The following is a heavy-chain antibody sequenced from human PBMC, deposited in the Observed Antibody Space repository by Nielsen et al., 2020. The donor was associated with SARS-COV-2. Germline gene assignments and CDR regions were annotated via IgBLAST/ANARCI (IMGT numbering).Heavy chain of an antibody. J-gene: IGHJ4*02. D-gene: IGHD5-12*01. CDR3: RATIDDKDF. CDR2: IYYSGST. CDR1: GASISSGGSY. Sequence: SETLSLTCTVSGASISSGGSYWSWIRQHPGKGLEWIGYIYYSGSTYYSPSLKSRVTISVDTSKNQFSLRLSSVTAADTAVYYCRATIDDKDFWGQGTLVTVSS. V-gene: IGHV4-31*03.